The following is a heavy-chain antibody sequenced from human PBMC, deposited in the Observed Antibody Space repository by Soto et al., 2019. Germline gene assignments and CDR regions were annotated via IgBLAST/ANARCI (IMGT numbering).Heavy chain of an antibody. CDR1: GGSFSGYY. CDR2: INHSGST. V-gene: IGHV4-34*01. Sequence: SETLSLTCAVYGGSFSGYYWSWIRQPPGKGLEWIGEINHSGSTNYNPSLKSRVTISVDTSKNQFSLKLSSVTAADTAVYYCASPGLWSGHIHPTIDLFDYWGQGTLVTVSS. CDR3: ASPGLWSGHIHPTIDLFDY. D-gene: IGHD3-3*01. J-gene: IGHJ4*02.